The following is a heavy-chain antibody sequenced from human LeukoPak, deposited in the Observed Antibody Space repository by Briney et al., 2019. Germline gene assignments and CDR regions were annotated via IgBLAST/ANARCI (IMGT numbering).Heavy chain of an antibody. CDR3: ARGGCLLCGPSY. Sequence: SETLSLTCTVSGGSISSYYWSWIRQPPGKGLEWIGYIYYSGSTNYNPSLKSRVTISVDTSKNRLSLKLSSVTAADTAVYYCARGGCLLCGPSYWGQGTLVTVSS. J-gene: IGHJ4*02. D-gene: IGHD3-10*02. CDR2: IYYSGST. CDR1: GGSISSYY. V-gene: IGHV4-59*01.